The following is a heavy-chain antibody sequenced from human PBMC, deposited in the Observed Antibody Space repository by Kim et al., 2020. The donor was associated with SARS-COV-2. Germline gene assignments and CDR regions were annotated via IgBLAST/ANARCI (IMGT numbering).Heavy chain of an antibody. CDR1: GGSFSGYY. CDR2: INHSGST. D-gene: IGHD2-2*01. V-gene: IGHV4-34*01. Sequence: SETLSLTCAVYGGSFSGYYWSWIRQPPGKGLEWIGEINHSGSTNYNPSLKSRVTISVDTSKNQFSLKLSSVTAADTAVYYGARAARGVVVPAATPYYYYG. J-gene: IGHJ6*01. CDR3: ARAARGVVVPAATPYYYYG.